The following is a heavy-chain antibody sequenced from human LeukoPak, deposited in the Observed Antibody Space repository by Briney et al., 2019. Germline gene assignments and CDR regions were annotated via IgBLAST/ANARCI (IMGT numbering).Heavy chain of an antibody. D-gene: IGHD3-10*01. CDR2: ISTDGIGT. J-gene: IGHJ4*02. CDR1: GFTFSSYW. CDR3: ARWASGSVTFDY. Sequence: PGGSLRLSCAASGFTFSSYWMHWVRQAPGKGLVWVSRISTDGIGTTYADSVKGRFTISRDNAKNTLFLQMNSLRAEDTAVYYCARWASGSVTFDYWGQGALVTVSS. V-gene: IGHV3-74*01.